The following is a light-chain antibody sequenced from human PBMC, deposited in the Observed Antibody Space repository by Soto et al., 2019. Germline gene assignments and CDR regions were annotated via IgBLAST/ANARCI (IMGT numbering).Light chain of an antibody. CDR2: EVS. CDR1: TSDVGAYNS. Sequence: QSVLTQPASVSGSPGQSITISCTGTTSDVGAYNSVSWYQQHPGKAPKVMIYEVSNRPSGVSNRFSGSKSGNTASLTISGLQAEDEADYYCCSYTSSSTVVFGAGTKVTVL. J-gene: IGLJ2*01. V-gene: IGLV2-14*01. CDR3: CSYTSSSTVV.